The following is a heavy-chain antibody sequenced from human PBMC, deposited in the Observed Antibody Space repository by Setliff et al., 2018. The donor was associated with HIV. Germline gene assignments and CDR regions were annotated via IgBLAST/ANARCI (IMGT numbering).Heavy chain of an antibody. V-gene: IGHV3-74*03. CDR3: ARGGANPSWFDS. CDR1: GFTFSNSW. Sequence: SLRLSCAASGFTFSNSWMHWVRQAPGKGLVWVSRINTDGSSATYADSVKGRFTNSRDNAKNTLYLQMDSLRAEDTAVYYCARGGANPSWFDSWGQGTLVTVSS. CDR2: INTDGSSA. J-gene: IGHJ5*01. D-gene: IGHD3-16*01.